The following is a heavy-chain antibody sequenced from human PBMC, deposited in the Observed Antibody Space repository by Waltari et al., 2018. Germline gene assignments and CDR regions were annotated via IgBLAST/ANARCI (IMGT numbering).Heavy chain of an antibody. CDR2: IYHSGST. J-gene: IGHJ4*02. D-gene: IGHD2-21*01. CDR3: ARLGVGINMFDY. CDR1: GYSISSGYY. V-gene: IGHV4-38-2*01. Sequence: PSETLSLTCAVSGYSISSGYYWGWIRQPPGKGLEWIGSIYHSGSTYYNPSLKSRVTISVDTSKNQFSLKLSSVTAADTAVYYCARLGVGINMFDYWGQGTLVTVSS.